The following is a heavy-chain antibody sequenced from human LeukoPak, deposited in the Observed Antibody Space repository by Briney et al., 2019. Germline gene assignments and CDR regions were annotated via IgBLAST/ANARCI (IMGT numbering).Heavy chain of an antibody. V-gene: IGHV3-23*01. CDR3: AKRGYSSSFGVYYFDY. Sequence: GGSLRLSCAASGFIFSTYGMSWVRQAPGKGLEWVSFISGSGGKTVYADSVKGRFTISRDNSKNTLYLQMNSLKAEDTAVYYCAKRGYSSSFGVYYFDYWGQGTLVTVSS. CDR2: ISGSGGKT. D-gene: IGHD6-13*01. J-gene: IGHJ4*02. CDR1: GFIFSTYG.